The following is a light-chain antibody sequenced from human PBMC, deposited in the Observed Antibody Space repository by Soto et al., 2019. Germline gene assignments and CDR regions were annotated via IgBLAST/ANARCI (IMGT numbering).Light chain of an antibody. CDR2: AAS. Sequence: DIQMTQSPYSLSASVGDRVTITCRASQAINNYFAWYQQRPGKVPKLLLYAASTLQSGVPSRFSGSGSCTDFTLTVSSLQPEDVATYYCQKYDIAARTFGGGTKVEIK. CDR3: QKYDIAART. CDR1: QAINNY. V-gene: IGKV1-27*01. J-gene: IGKJ4*01.